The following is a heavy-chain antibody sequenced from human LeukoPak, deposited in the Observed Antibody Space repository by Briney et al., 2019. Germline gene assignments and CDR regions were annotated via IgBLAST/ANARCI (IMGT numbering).Heavy chain of an antibody. CDR2: ISSSSSYI. CDR1: GFTFSSYS. Sequence: PGGSLRLSCAASGFTFSSYSMNWVRQAPGKGLEWVSSISSSSSYIYYADSVKGRFTISRDNAKNLLYLQMNSLRAEDTAVYYCARDPGYCSSTSCYRWLVDYWGQGTLVTVSS. CDR3: ARDPGYCSSTSCYRWLVDY. J-gene: IGHJ4*02. D-gene: IGHD2-2*02. V-gene: IGHV3-21*01.